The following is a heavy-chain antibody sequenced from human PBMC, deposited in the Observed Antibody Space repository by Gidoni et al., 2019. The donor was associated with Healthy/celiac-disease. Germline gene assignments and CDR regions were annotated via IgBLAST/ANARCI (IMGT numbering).Heavy chain of an antibody. Sequence: QVQLQESGPGLVKPSQTLSLTCTVSGGSISSGSYYWSWIRQPAGKGLEWIGRIYTSGSTNYNPSLKSRVTMSVDTSKNQFSLKLSSVTAADTAVYYCARARYCSSTSCYQKSYYYYYYMDVWGKGTTVTVSS. V-gene: IGHV4-61*02. J-gene: IGHJ6*03. D-gene: IGHD2-2*01. CDR3: ARARYCSSTSCYQKSYYYYYYMDV. CDR2: IYTSGST. CDR1: GGSISSGSYY.